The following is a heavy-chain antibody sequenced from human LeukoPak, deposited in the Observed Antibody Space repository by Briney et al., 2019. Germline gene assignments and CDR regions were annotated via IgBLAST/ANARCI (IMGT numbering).Heavy chain of an antibody. CDR1: GYTFTGYY. Sequence: VASVKVSCKASGYTFTGYYMHWVRQAPGQGLEWMGWINPNSGGTNYAQKFQGRVTMTRDTSISTAYMELSRLRSDDTAVYYCARVAVGATHVDYWGQGTLVTVSS. J-gene: IGHJ4*02. CDR2: INPNSGGT. D-gene: IGHD1-26*01. V-gene: IGHV1-2*02. CDR3: ARVAVGATHVDY.